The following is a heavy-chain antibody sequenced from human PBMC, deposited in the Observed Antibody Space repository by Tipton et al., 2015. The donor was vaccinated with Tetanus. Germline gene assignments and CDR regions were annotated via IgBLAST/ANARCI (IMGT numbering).Heavy chain of an antibody. D-gene: IGHD2/OR15-2a*01. CDR3: ARGTFHAFDF. CDR2: IYYSGST. CDR1: GGSISRGDYY. V-gene: IGHV4-30-4*01. Sequence: LRLSCSVSGGSISRGDYYWSWIRQPPGKGLEWIGNIYYSGSTYYNPSLKSRVTISEDTSKNQFSLNLTSMSVADTATYYCARGTFHAFDFWGQGVQVTVSS. J-gene: IGHJ4*02.